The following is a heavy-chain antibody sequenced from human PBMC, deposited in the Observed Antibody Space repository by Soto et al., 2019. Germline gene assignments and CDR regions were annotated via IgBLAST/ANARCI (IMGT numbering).Heavy chain of an antibody. Sequence: ASVKVSCKAPWDTFTNYYLNWVPQAPGQWLEWMGVINPHGGSTKYAQKFKGRITMTRDTSRSTVYMELSSLRSDDTAIYYCARSSGGNCARSIEGSNLFEHWDQVTLDTF. CDR2: INPHGGST. D-gene: IGHD1-7*01. CDR3: ARSSGGNCARSIEGSNLFEH. CDR1: WDTFTNYY. V-gene: IGHV1-46*01. J-gene: IGHJ1*01.